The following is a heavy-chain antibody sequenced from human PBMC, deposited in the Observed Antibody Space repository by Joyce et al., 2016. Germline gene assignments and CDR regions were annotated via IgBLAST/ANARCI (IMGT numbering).Heavy chain of an antibody. J-gene: IGHJ6*02. CDR3: ARHVGPTPYGSGEYYYHYGMDV. D-gene: IGHD3-10*01. V-gene: IGHV4-39*01. CDR1: DDSIRRSTFY. CDR2: TYYGGKT. Sequence: QLQLQESGPGLVKPSETLSLTCTVSDDSIRRSTFYWGWIRQPPGKGLEGIGATYYGGKTDYSPSHHSRVTITVNTPKRQFSLKVISVTAADTAVYYCARHVGPTPYGSGEYYYHYGMDVWGRGITVSVSS.